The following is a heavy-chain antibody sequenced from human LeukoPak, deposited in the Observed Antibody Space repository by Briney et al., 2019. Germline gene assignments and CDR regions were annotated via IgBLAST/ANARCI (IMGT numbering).Heavy chain of an antibody. V-gene: IGHV4-39*01. D-gene: IGHD5-18*01. CDR2: IYYSGST. CDR3: ARLDTAMVKYYFDY. CDR1: GGSISSSSYY. Sequence: SETLSLTCTVSGGSISSSSYYWGWIRQPPGKGLEWIGSIYYSGSTYYNPSLKSRVTISVDTSKNQFSLKLSSVTAADTAVYYCARLDTAMVKYYFDYWGQGTLVTVSS. J-gene: IGHJ4*02.